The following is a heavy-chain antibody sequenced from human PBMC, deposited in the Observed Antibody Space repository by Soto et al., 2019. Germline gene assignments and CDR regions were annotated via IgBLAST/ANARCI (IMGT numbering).Heavy chain of an antibody. J-gene: IGHJ4*02. CDR2: INSGGRT. Sequence: GGSLRLSCAASGFTFSSYTMNWVRQAPGKGLEWVSGINSGGRTYYADSVKGRFTISRDDSKNTLYLQIISLRAEDTAVYYCAKGLRPDGVWDFDYWGQGTLVTVSS. CDR3: AKGLRPDGVWDFDY. D-gene: IGHD4-17*01. V-gene: IGHV3-23*01. CDR1: GFTFSSYT.